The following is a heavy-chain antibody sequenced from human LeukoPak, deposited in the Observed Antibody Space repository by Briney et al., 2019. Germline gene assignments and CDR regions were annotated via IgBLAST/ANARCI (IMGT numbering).Heavy chain of an antibody. D-gene: IGHD4-17*01. CDR3: ARHADYGDYERDWLDP. J-gene: IGHJ5*02. Sequence: GESLRISCKGSGYSFTSYWISWVRQMPGKGLEWMGRIDPSDSYTNYSPSFQGHVTISADKSISTAYLQWSSLKASDTAMYYCARHADYGDYERDWLDPWGQGTLVTVSS. CDR2: IDPSDSYT. V-gene: IGHV5-10-1*01. CDR1: GYSFTSYW.